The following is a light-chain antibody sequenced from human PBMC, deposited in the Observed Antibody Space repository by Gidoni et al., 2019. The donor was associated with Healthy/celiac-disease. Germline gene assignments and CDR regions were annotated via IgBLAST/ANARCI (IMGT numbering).Light chain of an antibody. V-gene: IGKV3-15*01. CDR2: GAS. Sequence: EIVMTQSPDTLSVSPGERATLSCRASQSVSSNLAWYQQKPGQAPRLLIYGASTRATGIPARFSGSGSGTEFTLTISSLQSEDFAVYYCQQYNNWLALTFGGGTKVEIK. CDR1: QSVSSN. CDR3: QQYNNWLALT. J-gene: IGKJ4*01.